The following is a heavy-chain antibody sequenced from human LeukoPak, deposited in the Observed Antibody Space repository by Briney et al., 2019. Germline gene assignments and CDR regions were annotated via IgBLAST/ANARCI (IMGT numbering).Heavy chain of an antibody. V-gene: IGHV3-7*01. CDR1: GFTFDNSW. D-gene: IGHD5-18*01. CDR2: MNPDESAQ. Sequence: PGGSLRLSCAASGFTFDNSWMNWVRQAPGKGLEWVASMNPDESAQYYVASVKGRFTISRDNAKNSLYLQMSSLRAEDTAVYYCARDRAYSSFDYWGQGTLVTVSS. J-gene: IGHJ4*02. CDR3: ARDRAYSSFDY.